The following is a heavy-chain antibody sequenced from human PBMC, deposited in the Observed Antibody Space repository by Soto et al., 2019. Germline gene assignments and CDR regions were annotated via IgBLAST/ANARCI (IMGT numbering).Heavy chain of an antibody. CDR3: ARRSSVGRIAAAGDFDY. CDR2: IYPGDSGT. Sequence: PGESLKISCKGSGYSFTSYWIGWVRQMPGKGLEWMGIIYPGDSGTRYSPSFQGQVTISADKSIRTAYLQWSSLKASDTAMYYCARRSSVGRIAAAGDFDYWGQGTLVTVSS. J-gene: IGHJ4*02. CDR1: GYSFTSYW. D-gene: IGHD6-13*01. V-gene: IGHV5-51*01.